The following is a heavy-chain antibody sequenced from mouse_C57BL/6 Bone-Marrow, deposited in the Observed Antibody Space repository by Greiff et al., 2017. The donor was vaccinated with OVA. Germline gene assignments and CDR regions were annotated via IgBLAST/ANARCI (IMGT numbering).Heavy chain of an antibody. Sequence: VQLKESGPGLVKPSQSLSLTCSVTGYSITSGYYWNWIRQFPGNKLEWMGYISYDGSNNYNPSLKNRISITRDTSKNQFFLKLNSVTTEDTATYYCAREITTVVAKAYWGQGTLVTVSA. V-gene: IGHV3-6*01. CDR2: ISYDGSN. CDR1: GYSITSGYY. J-gene: IGHJ3*01. D-gene: IGHD1-1*01. CDR3: AREITTVVAKAY.